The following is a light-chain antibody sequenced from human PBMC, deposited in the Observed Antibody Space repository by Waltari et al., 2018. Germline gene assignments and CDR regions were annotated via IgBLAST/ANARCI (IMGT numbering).Light chain of an antibody. Sequence: DTVMTQSPATLSVSPGEGATLSCRASQTTYTNLAWYQQKPGQVPRLLIYGSSTRATGIPARFSGSGSGTEFTLTISSLQSEDFAVDYCQQYSRWPLTFGGGTKVEIK. J-gene: IGKJ4*01. V-gene: IGKV3-15*01. CDR3: QQYSRWPLT. CDR1: QTTYTN. CDR2: GSS.